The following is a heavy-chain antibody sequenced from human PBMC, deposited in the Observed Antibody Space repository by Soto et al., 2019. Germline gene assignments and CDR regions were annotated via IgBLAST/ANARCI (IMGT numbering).Heavy chain of an antibody. J-gene: IGHJ4*02. CDR1: GYTFTSYG. CDR3: ARDRARYCSGGSCYDFDY. Sequence: ASVKVSCKASGYTFTSYGISWVRQAPGQGLEWMGWISAYNGNTNYAQKLQGRVTMTTDTSTSTAYMELSSLRSEDTAVYYCARDRARYCSGGSCYDFDYWGQGTLVTVSS. V-gene: IGHV1-18*01. D-gene: IGHD2-15*01. CDR2: ISAYNGNT.